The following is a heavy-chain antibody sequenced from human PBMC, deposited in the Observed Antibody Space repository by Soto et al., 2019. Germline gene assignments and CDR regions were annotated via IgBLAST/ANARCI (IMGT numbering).Heavy chain of an antibody. D-gene: IGHD3-10*01. Sequence: ASVKVSCKASGYTFTSYAMHWVRQAPGQRLEWMGWINAGNGNTKYSQKFQGRVTITRDTSASTAYMELSSLRSEDTAVYYCARVITMVRGVEYYFDYWGQGTLVTGSS. CDR2: INAGNGNT. CDR3: ARVITMVRGVEYYFDY. CDR1: GYTFTSYA. V-gene: IGHV1-3*01. J-gene: IGHJ4*02.